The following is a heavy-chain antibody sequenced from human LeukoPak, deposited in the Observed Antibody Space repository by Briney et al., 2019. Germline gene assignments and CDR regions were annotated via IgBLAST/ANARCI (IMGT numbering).Heavy chain of an antibody. CDR1: GYTFTSYD. J-gene: IGHJ6*02. V-gene: IGHV1-2*04. CDR2: INPNSGGT. Sequence: ASVKVSCKASGYTFTSYDINWVRQATGQGLEWMGWINPNSGGTNYAQKFQGWVTMTRDTSISTAYMELSRLRSDDTAVYYCARGSSSSYYGMDVWGQGTTVTVSS. D-gene: IGHD6-6*01. CDR3: ARGSSSSYYGMDV.